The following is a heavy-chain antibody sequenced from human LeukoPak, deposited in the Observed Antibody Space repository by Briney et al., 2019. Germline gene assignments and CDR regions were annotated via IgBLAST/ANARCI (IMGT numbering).Heavy chain of an antibody. J-gene: IGHJ4*02. V-gene: IGHV1-69*13. Sequence: SVKVSCKASGGTFSSYAISWVRQAPGQGLEWMGGIIPIFGTANYAQKFQGRVTITADESTSTAYRELSSLRSEDTAVYYCAREAPRGYGYGKEDYWGQGTLVTVSS. CDR2: IIPIFGTA. CDR3: AREAPRGYGYGKEDY. CDR1: GGTFSSYA. D-gene: IGHD5-18*01.